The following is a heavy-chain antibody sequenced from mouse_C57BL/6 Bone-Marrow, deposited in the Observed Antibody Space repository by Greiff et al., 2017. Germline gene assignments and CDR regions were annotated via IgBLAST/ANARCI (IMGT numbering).Heavy chain of an antibody. CDR1: GFTFSSYA. D-gene: IGHD1-1*01. Sequence: EVQRVESGEGLVKPGGSLKLSCSASGFTFSSYAMSLVCQTPEKRLEWVAYISSGGDYIYYADTVKGRFTISRDNARNTLYLQMSSLKSEDTAMYYCTRENLRYYFDYWGQGTTLTVSS. J-gene: IGHJ2*01. CDR3: TRENLRYYFDY. V-gene: IGHV5-9-1*02. CDR2: ISSGGDYI.